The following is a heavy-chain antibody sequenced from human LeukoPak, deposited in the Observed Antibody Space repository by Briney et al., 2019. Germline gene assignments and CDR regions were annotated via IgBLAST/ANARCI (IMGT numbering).Heavy chain of an antibody. V-gene: IGHV3-7*03. J-gene: IGHJ4*02. CDR1: GFTFSNYW. Sequence: GGSLRLSCAASGFTFSNYWMSWVRQAPGKGLEWVANIKFDGSDKFYVDSVKGRFTISRDNAKNSLYLQMNSLRAEDTALYYCAKGTGIAVAGTPFDYWGQGTLVTVSS. D-gene: IGHD6-19*01. CDR2: IKFDGSDK. CDR3: AKGTGIAVAGTPFDY.